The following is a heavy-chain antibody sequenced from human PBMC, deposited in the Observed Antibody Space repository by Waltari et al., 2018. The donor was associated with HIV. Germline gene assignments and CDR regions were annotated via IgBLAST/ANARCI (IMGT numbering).Heavy chain of an antibody. CDR3: ARGDQWGLFMDSYYGLDV. J-gene: IGHJ6*02. CDR2: INQDATKK. D-gene: IGHD1-26*01. V-gene: IGHV3-7*01. CDR1: TLWSRSYW. Sequence: EALLVPSGGGVVRPGGCLRRSCEGRTLWSRSYWMGWFGQASGQGLEWVTKINQDATKKNYADSVKGRFSVSRDNGKYSVCLEMNRLRVQDTAVYFCARGDQWGLFMDSYYGLDVWGRGTTVIVSS.